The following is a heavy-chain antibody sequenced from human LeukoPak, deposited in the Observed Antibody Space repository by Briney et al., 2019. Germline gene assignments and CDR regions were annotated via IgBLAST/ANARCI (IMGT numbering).Heavy chain of an antibody. Sequence: SVKVSYKASGGTFSSYTISWVRQAPGQGLEWMGRIIPILGIANYAKKFQGRVTITADKSTSTAFMELSRLRSEDTAVYYCASGLRFLEWLPVDYWGQGTLVTVSS. J-gene: IGHJ4*02. D-gene: IGHD3-3*01. V-gene: IGHV1-69*02. CDR3: ASGLRFLEWLPVDY. CDR1: GGTFSSYT. CDR2: IIPILGIA.